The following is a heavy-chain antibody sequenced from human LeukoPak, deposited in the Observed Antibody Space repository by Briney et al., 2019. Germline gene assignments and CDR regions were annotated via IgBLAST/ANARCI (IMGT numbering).Heavy chain of an antibody. CDR2: INQGGST. V-gene: IGHV4-34*01. CDR3: GRDKRPDFVNYGLDV. D-gene: IGHD3-3*01. J-gene: IGHJ6*04. Sequence: PSETLSLTCGVFGGSFSGFHWTWIRQPPGKGLEWIGEINQGGSTKYNPSLKSRLTLSVDTSKNQVSLRLRSVTAADTAVYYRGRDKRPDFVNYGLDVWGKGTTVTVSS. CDR1: GGSFSGFH.